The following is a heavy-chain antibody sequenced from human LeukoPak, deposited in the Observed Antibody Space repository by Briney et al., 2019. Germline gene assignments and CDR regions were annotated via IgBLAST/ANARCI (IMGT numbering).Heavy chain of an antibody. CDR2: IYSTGST. D-gene: IGHD6-19*01. J-gene: IGHJ4*02. V-gene: IGHV4-4*07. CDR3: ARDRSGWYGQEY. Sequence: SETLSLTCTVSGGSISSYYWSWIRQPAGKGLEWIGRIYSTGSTNYNPSLKSRVTISVDNSKNQFSLRLSSVTAADTAVYYCARDRSGWYGQEYWGQGNLVTVSS. CDR1: GGSISSYY.